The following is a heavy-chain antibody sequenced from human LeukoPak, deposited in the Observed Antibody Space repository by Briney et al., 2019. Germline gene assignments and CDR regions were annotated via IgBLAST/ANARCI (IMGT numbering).Heavy chain of an antibody. V-gene: IGHV3-20*04. J-gene: IGHJ3*02. CDR3: ARDREQQLVRFYNAFDI. Sequence: PGGSLRLSCAASGFSFDDYGMSWVRQAPGKGLEWVSGINWNGGSTGYADSVKGRFTISRDNAKNSLSLQMNSLRVEDTALYYCARDREQQLVRFYNAFDIWGQGTMVTVSS. CDR2: INWNGGST. CDR1: GFSFDDYG. D-gene: IGHD6-13*01.